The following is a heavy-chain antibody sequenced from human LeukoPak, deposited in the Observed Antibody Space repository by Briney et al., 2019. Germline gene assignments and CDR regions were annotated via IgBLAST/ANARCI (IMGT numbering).Heavy chain of an antibody. CDR2: IYPGDSDT. V-gene: IGHV5-51*01. J-gene: IGHJ4*02. Sequence: GESLKISCKGSGYSFTSYWIGWVRQMPGKGLEWMGIIYPGDSDTRYSPSFQGQVTISADKSISTAYVQWSSLKASDTAMFYSLLGGSHPTHYFHYWGQGTLVTVSS. D-gene: IGHD3-16*01. CDR1: GYSFTSYW. CDR3: LLGGSHPTHYFHY.